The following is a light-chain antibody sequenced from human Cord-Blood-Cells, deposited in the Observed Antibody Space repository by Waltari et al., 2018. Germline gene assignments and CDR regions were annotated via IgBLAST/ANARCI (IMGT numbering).Light chain of an antibody. CDR3: QQYNNWWT. CDR2: GAS. J-gene: IGKJ1*01. V-gene: IGKV3-15*01. CDR1: QSVSSN. Sequence: EIVMTQSPATLSVSPGERATLSCRASQSVSSNLAWYQQKPGQAPRLLIYGASTRATGIPARFRGSGSGTEFTLTISSQQSEDFAVYYCQQYNNWWTFGQGTKVEIK.